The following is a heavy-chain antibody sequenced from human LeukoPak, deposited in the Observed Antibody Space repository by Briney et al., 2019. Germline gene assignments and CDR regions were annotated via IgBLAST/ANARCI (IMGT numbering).Heavy chain of an antibody. Sequence: GGSLRLSCAASGFTFSNYWMHWVRQAPGKGLVWVTRINTDGSTTSYADSAEGRFTISRDNAKNTLYLQMNSLRAEDTAVYYCARVSTGKYYFDSWGQGTLVTVSS. CDR1: GFTFSNYW. J-gene: IGHJ4*02. V-gene: IGHV3-74*01. CDR3: ARVSTGKYYFDS. CDR2: INTDGSTT. D-gene: IGHD2-8*02.